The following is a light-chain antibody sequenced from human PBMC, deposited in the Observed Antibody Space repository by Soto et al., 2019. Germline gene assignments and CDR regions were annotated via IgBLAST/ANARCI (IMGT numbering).Light chain of an antibody. CDR1: ESIDNW. Sequence: DIHMTQSPSTLSASVGDTVTITCRASESIDNWLAWYQQKPGKAPKLLIFAASTLVRGVPSRFSGRGSGTEFTLTISSLQADDYATFYCQQYHTDWTFGQGTKVDTK. V-gene: IGKV1-5*01. J-gene: IGKJ1*01. CDR2: AAS. CDR3: QQYHTDWT.